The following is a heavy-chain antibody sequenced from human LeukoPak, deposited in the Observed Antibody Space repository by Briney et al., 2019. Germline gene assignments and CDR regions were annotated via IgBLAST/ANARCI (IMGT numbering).Heavy chain of an antibody. Sequence: GGSLRLSCAASGFTFSTYAMHCVRQAPGKGLEWVAVIWYDGSNKYYADSVKGRFDITRDNSKNTLNLHMNSLRAEDTAVYYCAKDPHGSYGPRYFFDYWGQGTLVTVSS. D-gene: IGHD5-18*01. CDR1: GFTFSTYA. CDR3: AKDPHGSYGPRYFFDY. J-gene: IGHJ4*02. V-gene: IGHV3-33*06. CDR2: IWYDGSNK.